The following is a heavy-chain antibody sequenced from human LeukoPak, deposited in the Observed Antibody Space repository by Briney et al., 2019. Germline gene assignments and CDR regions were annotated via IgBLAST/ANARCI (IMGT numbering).Heavy chain of an antibody. V-gene: IGHV4-34*01. Sequence: SETLSLTCAVYGGSFGGYYWSWIRQSPGKGLEWIGEINHSGSTNYNPSLKSRVTISVDTSKNQFSLKLSSVTAADTAVYYCARGPRRRDGYNYNFDYWGQGTLVTVSS. D-gene: IGHD5-24*01. J-gene: IGHJ4*02. CDR3: ARGPRRRDGYNYNFDY. CDR2: INHSGST. CDR1: GGSFGGYY.